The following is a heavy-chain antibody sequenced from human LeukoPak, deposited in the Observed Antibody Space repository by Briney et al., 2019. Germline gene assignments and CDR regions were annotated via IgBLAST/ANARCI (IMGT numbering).Heavy chain of an antibody. CDR2: IKSKTDGGTT. V-gene: IGHV3-15*01. D-gene: IGHD3-22*01. CDR1: GFTFSNAW. J-gene: IGHJ4*02. Sequence: GGSLRLSCAASGFTFSNAWMSWVRQAPGKGLEWVARIKSKTDGGTTDYAAPVKGRFTISRDDSKNTLYLQMNSLKTEDTAVYYCTARGDTYYYDSSGYHESYFDYWGQGTLVTVSS. CDR3: TARGDTYYYDSSGYHESYFDY.